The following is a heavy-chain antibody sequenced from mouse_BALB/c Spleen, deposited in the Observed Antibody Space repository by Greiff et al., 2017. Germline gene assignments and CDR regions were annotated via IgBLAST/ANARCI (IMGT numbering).Heavy chain of an antibody. V-gene: IGHV3-2*02. Sequence: EVKLQESGPGLVKPSQSLSLTCTVTGYSITSDYAWNWIRQFPGNKLEWMGYISYSGSTSYNPSLKSRISITRDTSKNQFFLQLNSVTTEDTATYYCARLAGTYYFDYWGQGTTLTVSS. CDR1: GYSITSDYA. D-gene: IGHD2-14*01. CDR2: ISYSGST. J-gene: IGHJ2*01. CDR3: ARLAGTYYFDY.